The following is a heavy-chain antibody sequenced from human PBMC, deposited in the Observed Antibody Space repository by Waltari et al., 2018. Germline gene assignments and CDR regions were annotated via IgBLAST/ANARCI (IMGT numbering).Heavy chain of an antibody. CDR3: ARTKFHYGSGRQVDP. V-gene: IGHV4-4*02. CDR1: GGSISSSNW. D-gene: IGHD3-10*01. CDR2: IYHSGST. Sequence: QVQLQESGPGLVKPSGTLSLTCAVSGGSISSSNWWSWVRQPPGKGLEWIGEIYHSGSTNYNPSLKSRVTISVDKSKNQFSLKLSSGTAADTAVYYCARTKFHYGSGRQVDPWGQGTLVTVSS. J-gene: IGHJ5*02.